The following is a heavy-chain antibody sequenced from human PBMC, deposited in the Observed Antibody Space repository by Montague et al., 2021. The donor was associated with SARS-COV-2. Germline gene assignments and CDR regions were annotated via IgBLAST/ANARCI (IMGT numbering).Heavy chain of an antibody. CDR2: IDYSGXT. J-gene: IGHJ3*02. CDR3: ARARITMVVVVNAFDI. Sequence: TLSLTCTVSGGSISSGGYYWSWIRQHPGKGLEWIGYIDYSGXTXYXXXXKXRVTISVDTSKNQFSLKLSSVTAADTAVYYCARARITMVVVVNAFDIWGQGTMVTVSS. CDR1: GGSISSGGYY. V-gene: IGHV4-31*03. D-gene: IGHD3-22*01.